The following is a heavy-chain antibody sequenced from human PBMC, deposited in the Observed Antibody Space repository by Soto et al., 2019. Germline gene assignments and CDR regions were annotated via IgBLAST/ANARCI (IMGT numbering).Heavy chain of an antibody. CDR2: INPNSGST. CDR1: GYTFTGYY. J-gene: IGHJ6*03. D-gene: IGHD4-17*01. CDR3: ARDFYGDYGRDYYYYMDV. Sequence: ASVKVSCKASGYTFTGYYMHWVRQAPGQGLEWIGRINPNSGSTNYAQKFQGRVTMTRDTSTSTVYMELSSLRSEDTAVYFCARDFYGDYGRDYYYYMDVWGKGTTVTVSS. V-gene: IGHV1-46*03.